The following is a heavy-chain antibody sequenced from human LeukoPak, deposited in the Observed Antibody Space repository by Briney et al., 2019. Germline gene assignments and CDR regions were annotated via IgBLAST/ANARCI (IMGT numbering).Heavy chain of an antibody. V-gene: IGHV3-7*01. CDR3: ARDHVVDGLVFDY. CDR1: GFTFSSHW. J-gene: IGHJ4*02. Sequence: GGSLRLSCAASGFTFSSHWMSRVRQTPGKGLEWVANMNQDGREKYYVNSVKGRFTISRDNTKNSLYLQMDSLRAEDTAIYYCARDHVVDGLVFDYWGQGALVTVSS. CDR2: MNQDGREK. D-gene: IGHD2-15*01.